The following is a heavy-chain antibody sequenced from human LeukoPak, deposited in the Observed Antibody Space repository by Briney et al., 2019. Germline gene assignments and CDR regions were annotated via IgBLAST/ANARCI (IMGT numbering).Heavy chain of an antibody. D-gene: IGHD5-12*01. J-gene: IGHJ4*02. Sequence: SVKVSCKASGYTFTSYDITWVRQAPGQGLEWMGGIIPIFGTANYAQKFQGRVTITADKSTSTAYMELSSLRSEDTAVYYCARGGYSGYDSTFDYWGQGTLVTVSS. V-gene: IGHV1-69*06. CDR1: GYTFTSYD. CDR3: ARGGYSGYDSTFDY. CDR2: IIPIFGTA.